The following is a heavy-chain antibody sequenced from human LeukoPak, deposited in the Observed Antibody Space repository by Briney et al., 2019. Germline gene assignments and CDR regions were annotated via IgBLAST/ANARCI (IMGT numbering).Heavy chain of an antibody. D-gene: IGHD3-10*01. CDR3: ARGYGRVASVRVTILTGAIYFDF. CDR2: INHSGSA. V-gene: IGHV4-34*04. J-gene: IGHJ5*01. Sequence: SETLSLTRAVSGGSFSGSYWSSIRQPPGGWLEWIGEINHSGSADNNPSLKGRATISVATTEKRFSLIVRSVTAADTAVYYCARGYGRVASVRVTILTGAIYFDFWGQGSLVTVSP. CDR1: GGSFSGSY.